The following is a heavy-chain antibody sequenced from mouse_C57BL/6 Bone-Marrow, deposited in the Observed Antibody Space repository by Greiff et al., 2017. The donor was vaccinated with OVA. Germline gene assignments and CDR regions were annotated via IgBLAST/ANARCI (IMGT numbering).Heavy chain of an antibody. CDR2: IWTGGGT. D-gene: IGHD2-2*01. Sequence: VKLVESGPGLVAPSQSLSITCTVSGFSLTSYAISWVRQPPGKGLEWLGVIWTGGGTNYNSALKSRLSISKDNSKSQVFLKMNSLQTDDTARYYCARNWGLSYYAMDYWGQGTSVTVSS. J-gene: IGHJ4*01. CDR3: ARNWGLSYYAMDY. CDR1: GFSLTSYA. V-gene: IGHV2-9-1*01.